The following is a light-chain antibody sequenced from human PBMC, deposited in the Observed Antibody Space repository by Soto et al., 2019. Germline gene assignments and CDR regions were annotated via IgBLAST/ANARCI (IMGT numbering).Light chain of an antibody. CDR2: DNN. CDR1: SSNIGNNY. Sequence: QSVLTQPPSVAAAPGQKVTISCSGSSSNIGNNYVSWYQQLPGTAPKLLIYDNNNRPSGITDRSSGSKSGTSATLGITGLETGDEADYYCGTWHSSLSAVVFGGGTKLTVL. V-gene: IGLV1-51*01. J-gene: IGLJ2*01. CDR3: GTWHSSLSAVV.